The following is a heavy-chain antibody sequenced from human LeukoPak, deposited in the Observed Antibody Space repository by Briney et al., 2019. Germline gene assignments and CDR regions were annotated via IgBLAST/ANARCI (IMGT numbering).Heavy chain of an antibody. Sequence: ASVKVSCKASGYTFTSYGISWVRQAPGQGLEWMGWISAYNGNKNYAQKLQGRVTMTTDTSTSTAYMELRSLRSDDTAVYYCARVRGGYCSSTSCPIYMDVWGKGTTVTISS. J-gene: IGHJ6*03. CDR3: ARVRGGYCSSTSCPIYMDV. D-gene: IGHD2-2*01. CDR1: GYTFTSYG. V-gene: IGHV1-18*01. CDR2: ISAYNGNK.